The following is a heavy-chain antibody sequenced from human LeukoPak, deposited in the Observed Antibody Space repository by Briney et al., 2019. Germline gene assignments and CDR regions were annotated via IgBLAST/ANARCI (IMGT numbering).Heavy chain of an antibody. D-gene: IGHD1-7*01. J-gene: IGHJ5*02. V-gene: IGHV4-34*01. Sequence: SETLSLTCAVYGGSFSGYYWSWIRQPPGKGLEWIGEINHSGSTNYNPSLKSRVTISVDTSKNQFSLKLSSVTAADTAVYYCARQVSWNSDDWFDPWGQGTLVTVSS. CDR3: ARQVSWNSDDWFDP. CDR2: INHSGST. CDR1: GGSFSGYY.